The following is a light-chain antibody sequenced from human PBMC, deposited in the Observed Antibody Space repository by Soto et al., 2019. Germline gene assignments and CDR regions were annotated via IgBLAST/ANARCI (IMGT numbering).Light chain of an antibody. Sequence: QSALTQPRSVSGSPGQSVTISCTGTSSDVGGYKYVSWYQQKPGKAPKLIIYGVSRWPSGVPNRFSGSKSGNRASLTISGLKAEDEVDYYCCSYAGSPDVSGTGTKAKVL. CDR3: CSYAGSPDV. CDR1: SSDVGGYKY. V-gene: IGLV2-11*01. CDR2: GVS. J-gene: IGLJ1*01.